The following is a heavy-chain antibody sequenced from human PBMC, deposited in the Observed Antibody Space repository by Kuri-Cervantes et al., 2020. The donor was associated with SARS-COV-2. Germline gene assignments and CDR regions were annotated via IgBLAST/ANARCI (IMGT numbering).Heavy chain of an antibody. J-gene: IGHJ4*02. CDR1: GYTFTNND. D-gene: IGHD3-22*01. V-gene: IGHV1-8*02. Sequence: ASVKVSCKASGYTFTNNDINWVRQASGQGLEWMGWMNPDTGNAGYAQKFQGRVTLTRITSISTAYMELSSLRSEDTAVYYCAGKKYYYDSSGYYNYWGQGTLVTVSS. CDR3: AGKKYYYDSSGYYNY. CDR2: MNPDTGNA.